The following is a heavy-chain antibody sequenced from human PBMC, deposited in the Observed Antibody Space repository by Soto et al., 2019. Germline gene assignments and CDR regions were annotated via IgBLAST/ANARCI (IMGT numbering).Heavy chain of an antibody. Sequence: QLQLQESGPGLVKPSETLSLTCTVSGGSISSSSYYWGWIRQPPGKGLEWIGSIYYSGSTYYNPDLKSRVTTSVDASKNLLLQKQSYVTAAYAAVYYCARHTLSDSGAKLGWFDPWGQGTLVTVSS. CDR1: GGSISSSSYY. V-gene: IGHV4-39*01. CDR3: ARHTLSDSGAKLGWFDP. J-gene: IGHJ5*02. D-gene: IGHD2-8*02. CDR2: IYYSGST.